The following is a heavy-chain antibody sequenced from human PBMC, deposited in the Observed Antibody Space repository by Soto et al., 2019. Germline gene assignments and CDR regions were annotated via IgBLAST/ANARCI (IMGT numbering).Heavy chain of an antibody. D-gene: IGHD1-7*01. V-gene: IGHV1-18*01. J-gene: IGHJ6*03. CDR1: GYTFTSYG. CDR2: ISAYNGNT. CDR3: ARDTGTTYYYYIDV. Sequence: ASVKVSCKASGYTFTSYGISWVRQAPGQGLEWMGWISAYNGNTNYAQKLQGRVTMTTDTSTSTAYMELRSLRSDDTAVYYCARDTGTTYYYYIDVWGKGTTVTVSS.